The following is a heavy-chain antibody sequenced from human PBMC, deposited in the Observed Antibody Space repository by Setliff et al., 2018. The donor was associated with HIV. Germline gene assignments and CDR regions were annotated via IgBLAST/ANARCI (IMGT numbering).Heavy chain of an antibody. CDR2: INHSGST. J-gene: IGHJ4*02. Sequence: SETLSLTCDVYGGSLSGYYWSWIRQPPGKGLEWIGKINHSGSTNYNPSLRSRVTISVDTSKNQFSLKLGSVTAADTAVYYCARVGCYDTSFDYWGQGTLVTVSS. V-gene: IGHV4-34*01. CDR1: GGSLSGYY. CDR3: ARVGCYDTSFDY. D-gene: IGHD3-22*01.